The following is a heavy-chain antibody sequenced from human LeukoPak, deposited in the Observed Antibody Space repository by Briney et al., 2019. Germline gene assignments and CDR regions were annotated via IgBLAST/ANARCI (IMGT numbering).Heavy chain of an antibody. J-gene: IGHJ3*02. CDR3: ARVGRGYYDSSGFSDAFDI. CDR1: GFTFSSYS. D-gene: IGHD3-22*01. CDR2: ISRSSSTI. Sequence: GGSLRLSCAASGFTFSSYSMNWVRQAPGKGLEWVSYISRSSSTIYYADSVKGRFTISRDNAKNSLYLQMNSLRDEDTAVYYCARVGRGYYDSSGFSDAFDIWGQGTMVTVSS. V-gene: IGHV3-48*02.